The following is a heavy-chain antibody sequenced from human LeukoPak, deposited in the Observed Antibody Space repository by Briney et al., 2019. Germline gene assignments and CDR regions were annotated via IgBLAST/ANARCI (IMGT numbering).Heavy chain of an antibody. CDR3: VKGGHKLDIQTTRYYYGLDV. CDR1: GFTLSDHW. J-gene: IGHJ6*02. Sequence: GGSLRLSCVASGFTLSDHWMYWVRQGSGKGLAHVSRIESDASRTTYADSVKGRFTISRDDAKNTMYLQMNSLRAEDTAVYYCVKGGHKLDIQTTRYYYGLDVWGQGTTVAVSS. CDR2: IESDASRT. D-gene: IGHD5-12*01. V-gene: IGHV3-74*03.